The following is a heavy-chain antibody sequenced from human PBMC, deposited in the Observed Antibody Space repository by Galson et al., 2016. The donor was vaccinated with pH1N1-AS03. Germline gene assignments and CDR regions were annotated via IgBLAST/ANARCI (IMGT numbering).Heavy chain of an antibody. J-gene: IGHJ4*02. Sequence: SLRLSCAASAFPLRNYALRWVRQAPGKGLEWVSTLGSGGDTHYADSVKGRFTISRDKSKNTMYLQMNSLRAEDTAIYCCTQGEGGGPDDDWGQGTLVTVSS. CDR2: LGSGGDT. CDR3: TQGEGGGPDDD. V-gene: IGHV3-23*01. D-gene: IGHD3-16*01. CDR1: AFPLRNYA.